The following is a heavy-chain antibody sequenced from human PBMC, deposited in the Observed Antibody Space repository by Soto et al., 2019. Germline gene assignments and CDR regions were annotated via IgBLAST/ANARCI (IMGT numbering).Heavy chain of an antibody. CDR3: ARDNYPKGYYYYYGMDV. V-gene: IGHV1-69*13. D-gene: IGHD4-4*01. J-gene: IGHJ6*02. CDR2: IIPIFGTA. CDR1: GGTFSSYA. Sequence: SGNVSCKASGGTFSSYAISWVRQAPGQGLEWMGGIIPIFGTANYAQKFQGRVTITADESTSTAYMELSSLRSEDTAVYYCARDNYPKGYYYYYGMDVWGQGTTVTVSS.